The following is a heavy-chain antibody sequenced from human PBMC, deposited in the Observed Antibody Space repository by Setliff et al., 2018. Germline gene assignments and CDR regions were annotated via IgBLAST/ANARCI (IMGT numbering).Heavy chain of an antibody. V-gene: IGHV3-23*01. Sequence: HPGGSLRLSCAASGFTFSSYAMSWVRQAPGKGLEWVSAITDSGAGTNYADSVKGRFTITRDNSKNTLYLQMNSLRAEDTAVYYCAKDAVLRNWGQGTLVTVSS. J-gene: IGHJ4*02. CDR2: ITDSGAGT. D-gene: IGHD4-17*01. CDR1: GFTFSSYA. CDR3: AKDAVLRN.